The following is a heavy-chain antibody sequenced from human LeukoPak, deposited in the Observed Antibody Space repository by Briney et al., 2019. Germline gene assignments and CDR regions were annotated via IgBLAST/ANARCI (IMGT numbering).Heavy chain of an antibody. CDR3: ANGDSFSGRFAY. CDR2: ISGSGGST. Sequence: GGSLTLPCAASGFTFSTSAMSWVRQAPGKGLEWVSAISGSGGSTYYADSVRGRVTISRDNSKNTLYLQMNSLRAEDTAVYYCANGDSFSGRFAYWGQGTLVTVSS. V-gene: IGHV3-23*01. CDR1: GFTFSTSA. D-gene: IGHD6-13*01. J-gene: IGHJ4*02.